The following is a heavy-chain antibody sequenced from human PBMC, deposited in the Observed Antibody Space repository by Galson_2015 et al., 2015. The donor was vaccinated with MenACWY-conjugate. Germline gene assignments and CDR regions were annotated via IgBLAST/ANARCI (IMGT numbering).Heavy chain of an antibody. CDR3: AREFSY. J-gene: IGHJ4*02. D-gene: IGHD2/OR15-2a*01. Sequence: SVKVSCKASGYTFTTYYMHWMRQAPGQGLEWMGRIDPGSGGTDFAQKFQGRVTMTRDTSISTAYMEFSGLRSDDTAVYYCAREFSYWGQGTLVTVSS. CDR2: IDPGSGGT. V-gene: IGHV1-2*06. CDR1: GYTFTTYY.